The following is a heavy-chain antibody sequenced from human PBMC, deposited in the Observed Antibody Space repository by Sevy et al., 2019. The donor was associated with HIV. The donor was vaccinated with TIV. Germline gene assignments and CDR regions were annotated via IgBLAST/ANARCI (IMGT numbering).Heavy chain of an antibody. J-gene: IGHJ5*02. D-gene: IGHD3-16*01. Sequence: GGSLRLSCSASGFIFNTYAMTWVRQAPGKGLDWVSTISPSGGSTYYADSVRGRFSISRDNSKNTVHLEMNSLRAEDTAVYYCAKEALWGFDPWGQGTLVTVSS. V-gene: IGHV3-23*01. CDR1: GFIFNTYA. CDR2: ISPSGGST. CDR3: AKEALWGFDP.